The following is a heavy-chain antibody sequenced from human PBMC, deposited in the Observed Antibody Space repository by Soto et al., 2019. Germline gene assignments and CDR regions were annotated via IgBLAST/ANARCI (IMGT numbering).Heavy chain of an antibody. CDR3: ARDYSSSSKYYYYYGMDV. Sequence: QVQLQESGPGLVKPSETLSLTCTVSGGSVSSGSYFWSWIRQPPGKGLEWIGYIYYSGSTNYNPSLTSRVTISVDTSKNQFALKLSSVTAADTAVYYCARDYSSSSKYYYYYGMDVWGQGTTVTVSS. CDR1: GGSVSSGSYF. J-gene: IGHJ6*02. V-gene: IGHV4-61*01. CDR2: IYYSGST. D-gene: IGHD6-6*01.